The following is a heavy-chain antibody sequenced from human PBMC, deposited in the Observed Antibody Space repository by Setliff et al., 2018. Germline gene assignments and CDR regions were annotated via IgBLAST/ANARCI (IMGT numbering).Heavy chain of an antibody. CDR3: ARLRLYGSGIWGMDV. D-gene: IGHD3-10*01. CDR1: GYSFTSYW. CDR2: IYPGDSDT. Sequence: PGESLKISCEVSGYSFTSYWIGWVRQMPWKGLEWMGIIYPGDSDTRYSPSFQGQVTISADKSISTAYPQWSSLKASDTAMYYCARLRLYGSGIWGMDVWGQGTTVTVSS. V-gene: IGHV5-51*01. J-gene: IGHJ6*02.